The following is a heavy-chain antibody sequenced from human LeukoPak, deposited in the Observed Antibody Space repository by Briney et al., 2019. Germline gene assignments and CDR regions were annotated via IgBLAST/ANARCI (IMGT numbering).Heavy chain of an antibody. Sequence: PGGSLRLSCAASGFTLSSFRMTWVRQAPGKGLEWVASISPSSSYISYADSLKGRVTVSRDNAKNSLFLQMSSLRAEDTAVYFCARDLTGGEYFDSWGQGTLVSVSS. V-gene: IGHV3-21*01. CDR1: GFTLSSFR. D-gene: IGHD3-16*01. J-gene: IGHJ4*02. CDR2: ISPSSSYI. CDR3: ARDLTGGEYFDS.